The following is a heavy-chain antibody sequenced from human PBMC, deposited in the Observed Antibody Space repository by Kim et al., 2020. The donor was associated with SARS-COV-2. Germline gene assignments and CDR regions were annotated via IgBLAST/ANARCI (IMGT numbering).Heavy chain of an antibody. Sequence: NGNTIYSQKVQGRVTFTTDTSASTAYMELSFLRSEDSAVYYCLGGFYFDYWGQGTLVTVSS. D-gene: IGHD3-16*01. V-gene: IGHV1-3*01. CDR2: NGNT. J-gene: IGHJ4*02. CDR3: LGGFYFDY.